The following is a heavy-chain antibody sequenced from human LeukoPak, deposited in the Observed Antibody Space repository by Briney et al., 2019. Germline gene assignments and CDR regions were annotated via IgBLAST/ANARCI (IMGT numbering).Heavy chain of an antibody. D-gene: IGHD6-19*01. V-gene: IGHV1-69*05. Sequence: ASVKVSCKASGGTFSSYAISWVRQAPGQGLEWMGRIIPIFGTANYAQKFQGRVTITTDESTSTAYMELSSLRSEDTAVYYCAREPGYSSGWYYFDYWGQGTLVTVSS. CDR2: IIPIFGTA. CDR3: AREPGYSSGWYYFDY. CDR1: GGTFSSYA. J-gene: IGHJ4*02.